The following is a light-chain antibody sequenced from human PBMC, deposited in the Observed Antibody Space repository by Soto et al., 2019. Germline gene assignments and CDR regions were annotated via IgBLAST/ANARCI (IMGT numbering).Light chain of an antibody. CDR3: VLYMGSGXXV. J-gene: IGLJ2*01. CDR1: SGSVSTSYY. V-gene: IGLV8-61*01. Sequence: QTVVTQEPSFSVSPGGTVTLTCGLSSGSVSTSYYPSWYQQTPGQAPRTLIYSTNTRSSGVPDRFSGSILGNKAALTITGAQADDESDYYCVLYMGSGXXVFGGGT. CDR2: STN.